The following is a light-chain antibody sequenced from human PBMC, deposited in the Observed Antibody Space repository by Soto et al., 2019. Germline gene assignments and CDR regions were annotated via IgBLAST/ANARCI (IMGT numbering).Light chain of an antibody. Sequence: QSVLTQPPSVSGAPGQRVMFSCTGSNSNIGAGYDVHWYQQLPGTAPKLLIYGNDKWPPGVPDRFSGSKSGTSASLTITGLQPEDEADYYCQSYDSSLSGSVFGGGTKVTVL. V-gene: IGLV1-40*01. CDR2: GND. CDR1: NSNIGAGYD. J-gene: IGLJ2*01. CDR3: QSYDSSLSGSV.